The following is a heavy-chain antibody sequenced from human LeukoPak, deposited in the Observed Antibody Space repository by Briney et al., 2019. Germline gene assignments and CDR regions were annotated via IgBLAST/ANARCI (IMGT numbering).Heavy chain of an antibody. CDR2: IYHSGST. Sequence: RPSQTLSLTCTVSGGSISSGGYYWSWIRQPPGKGLEWIGYIYHSGSTYYNPSLKSRVTISVDRSKNQFSLKLSSVTAADTAVYYCARVLGHDAFDIWGQGTMVTVSS. J-gene: IGHJ3*02. D-gene: IGHD1-26*01. CDR1: GGSISSGGYY. V-gene: IGHV4-30-2*01. CDR3: ARVLGHDAFDI.